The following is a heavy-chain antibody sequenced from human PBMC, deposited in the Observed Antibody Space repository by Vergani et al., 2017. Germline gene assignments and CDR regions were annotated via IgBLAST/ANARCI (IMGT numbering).Heavy chain of an antibody. Sequence: QVQLQESGPGLVKPSETLSLTCTVSGGSISSYYWSWIRQPPGKGLEWIGYIYYSGSTNYNPSLKSRVTISVDTSKNQFSLKLSSVTAADTAVYYCARRTTVTTNLYYYYYYMDVWGKGP. J-gene: IGHJ6*03. CDR2: IYYSGST. CDR3: ARRTTVTTNLYYYYYYMDV. CDR1: GGSISSYY. V-gene: IGHV4-59*01. D-gene: IGHD4-17*01.